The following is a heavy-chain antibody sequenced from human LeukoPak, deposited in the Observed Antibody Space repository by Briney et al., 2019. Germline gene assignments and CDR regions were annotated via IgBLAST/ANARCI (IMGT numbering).Heavy chain of an antibody. Sequence: GASVKVSCKASGYTFTSYDINWVRQATGQGRDWMGWMNPNSGNTGYAQKFQERVTMTRNTSISTAYMELSSLRSEDTAVYYCARGSSGYSYYYYYYMDVWGKGTTVTVSS. J-gene: IGHJ6*03. V-gene: IGHV1-8*01. CDR3: ARGSSGYSYYYYYYMDV. CDR1: GYTFTSYD. CDR2: MNPNSGNT. D-gene: IGHD3-22*01.